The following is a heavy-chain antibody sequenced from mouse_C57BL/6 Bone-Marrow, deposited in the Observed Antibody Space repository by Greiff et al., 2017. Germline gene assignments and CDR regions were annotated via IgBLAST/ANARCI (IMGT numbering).Heavy chain of an antibody. Sequence: QVHVKQPGAELVKPGASVKMSCTASGYTFTSYWITWVKQRPGQGLEWIGDIYPTSGRTNYNEKFKSKAILTVDTSSNTAYMQLSSLTSEDSAVFYCARSGPLGRSFDYWGQGTTLTVSS. CDR2: IYPTSGRT. D-gene: IGHD4-1*01. CDR3: ARSGPLGRSFDY. CDR1: GYTFTSYW. J-gene: IGHJ2*01. V-gene: IGHV1-55*01.